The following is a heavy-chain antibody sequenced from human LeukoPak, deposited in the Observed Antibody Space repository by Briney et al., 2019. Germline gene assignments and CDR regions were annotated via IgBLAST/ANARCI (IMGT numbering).Heavy chain of an antibody. V-gene: IGHV3-9*03. CDR2: ISWHSGSI. J-gene: IGHJ4*02. D-gene: IGHD2-2*02. CDR3: ARETIQAGFDY. Sequence: PGGSLRLSCAASGFTFDDYAMHWVRQAPGKGLEWVPGISWHSGSIDYADSVKGRFTISRDNAKNSLYLQMNSLRADGMALYYCARETIQAGFDYWGQGTLVTVSS. CDR1: GFTFDDYA.